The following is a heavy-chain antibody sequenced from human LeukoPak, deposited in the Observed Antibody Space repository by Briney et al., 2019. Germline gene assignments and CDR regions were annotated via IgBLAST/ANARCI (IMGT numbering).Heavy chain of an antibody. CDR3: ARDSSSSWYFQH. CDR2: ISSSGSTI. V-gene: IGHV3-48*03. D-gene: IGHD6-6*01. CDR1: GFTFSSYE. Sequence: GGSLRLSCAASGFTFSSYEMNWVRQAPGKGLEWGSYISSSGSTIYYADSVKGRFTISRDNAKNSLYLQMNSLRAEDTAVYYCARDSSSSWYFQHWGQGTLVTVSS. J-gene: IGHJ1*01.